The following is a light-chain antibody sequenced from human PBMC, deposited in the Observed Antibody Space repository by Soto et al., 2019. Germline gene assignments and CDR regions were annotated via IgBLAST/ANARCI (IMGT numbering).Light chain of an antibody. J-gene: IGKJ5*01. CDR2: GIS. CDR1: QSVNSN. CDR3: QQYSKWPIT. V-gene: IGKV3-15*01. Sequence: MVMTQSAAIVSLSTEESATLYFRASQSVNSNYLAWYQQHPGQPPRLLIYGISTRATGIPARFSGSGSGTEFSLTISSLQSEDFAVYYCQQYSKWPITFGQGRRLEIK.